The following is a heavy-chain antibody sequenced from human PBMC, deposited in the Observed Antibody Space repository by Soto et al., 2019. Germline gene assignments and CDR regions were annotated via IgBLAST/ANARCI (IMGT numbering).Heavy chain of an antibody. CDR2: ITGSDGNT. CDR3: AKTVSTTWAFYY. D-gene: IGHD2-2*01. Sequence: EVQLLESGGGLVQPGASLRLSCAASGFTFSSYAMSWVRQAPGKGLEWVSAITGSDGNTYYADSVKGRFTISRDNSKNTLYLQMNSLRADDTAVYYCAKTVSTTWAFYYWGQGTLVTVSS. J-gene: IGHJ4*02. CDR1: GFTFSSYA. V-gene: IGHV3-23*01.